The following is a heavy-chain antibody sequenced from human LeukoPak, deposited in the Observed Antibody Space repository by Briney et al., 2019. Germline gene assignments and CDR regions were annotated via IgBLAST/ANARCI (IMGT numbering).Heavy chain of an antibody. CDR3: ARPGYSTGAFDY. V-gene: IGHV3-53*01. J-gene: IGHJ4*02. CDR1: GFTVRSNS. CDR2: IYSGGDT. Sequence: GGSLRLSCAASGFTVRSNSMSWVRQAPGKGLEWVSVIYSGGDTYYADSVKGRFTISRDNSKNTLYLQMNSLRAEDTAVYYCARPGYSTGAFDYWGQGTLVTVSS. D-gene: IGHD6-25*01.